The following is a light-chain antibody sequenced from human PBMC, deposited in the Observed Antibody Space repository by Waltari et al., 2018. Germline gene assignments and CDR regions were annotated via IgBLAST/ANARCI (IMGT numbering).Light chain of an antibody. CDR2: AAS. J-gene: IGKJ1*01. Sequence: EIVLTQSPGTLSLSPGERATLSCRASQSVSRALAWYQQKPGQAPRLLIYAASTRATGVPDRFSGNGSGTDFSLTISRLDPEDFAVYYCQHYVNLPVTFGQGTKVEI. V-gene: IGKV3-20*01. CDR3: QHYVNLPVT. CDR1: QSVSRA.